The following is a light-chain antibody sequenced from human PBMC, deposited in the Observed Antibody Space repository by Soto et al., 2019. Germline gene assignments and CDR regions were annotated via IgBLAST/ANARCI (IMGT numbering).Light chain of an antibody. Sequence: DIQMTQSPPTLPASVGDRVSITCRASQSISTWLAWYQQKPGKAPKLLIYDVSTLQSGVPSRFSGSGSGTDFTLTISNLQPEDFATYFCQQSYTTPVYSFGQGTKLEIK. CDR1: QSISTW. CDR2: DVS. CDR3: QQSYTTPVYS. J-gene: IGKJ2*01. V-gene: IGKV1-5*01.